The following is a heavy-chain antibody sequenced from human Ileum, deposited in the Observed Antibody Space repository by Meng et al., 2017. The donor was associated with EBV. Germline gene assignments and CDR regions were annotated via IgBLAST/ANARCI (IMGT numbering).Heavy chain of an antibody. J-gene: IGHJ4*02. Sequence: QVRLVASGGALGKPGGSLGLSCAASGFTFSNYYMNWIRQAPGKGLEWVSFISSTGSTTYYADSVKGRFTVSRDNAKNSLFLQMHSLRAEDTAVYYCVYSSSFHWGQGTLVTVSS. V-gene: IGHV3-11*01. CDR2: ISSTGSTT. D-gene: IGHD6-13*01. CDR3: VYSSSFH. CDR1: GFTFSNYY.